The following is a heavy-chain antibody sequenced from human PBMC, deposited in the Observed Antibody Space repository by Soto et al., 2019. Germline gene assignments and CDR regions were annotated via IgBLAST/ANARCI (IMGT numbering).Heavy chain of an antibody. V-gene: IGHV1-2*04. D-gene: IGHD3-22*01. J-gene: IGHJ2*01. CDR3: AREISSGYYKYWYLDF. CDR2: INPNSGGT. CDR1: GYTFTDYS. Sequence: VKLVQSGAEVKKPGASVKVSCKASGYTFTDYSMHWVRQAPGQGLEWMGRINPNSGGTNYAQKFQDWVTMKGDTSISTVYMELSRLTSDDTAVYYCAREISSGYYKYWYLDFWGRGTLVTVSS.